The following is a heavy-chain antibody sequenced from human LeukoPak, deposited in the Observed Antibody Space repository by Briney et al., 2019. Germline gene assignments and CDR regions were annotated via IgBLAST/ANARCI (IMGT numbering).Heavy chain of an antibody. CDR3: ARSGYSSSSGDY. D-gene: IGHD6-6*01. CDR2: IYTSGST. Sequence: SETLFLTCTVSGGSISSYYWSWIRQPAGKGLEWIGRIYTSGSTNYNPSLKSRVTMSVDTSKNQFSLKLSSVTAADTAVYYCARSGYSSSSGDYWGQGTLVTVSS. V-gene: IGHV4-4*07. CDR1: GGSISSYY. J-gene: IGHJ4*02.